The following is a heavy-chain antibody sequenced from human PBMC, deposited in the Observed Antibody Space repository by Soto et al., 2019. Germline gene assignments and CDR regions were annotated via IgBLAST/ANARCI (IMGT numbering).Heavy chain of an antibody. D-gene: IGHD2-15*01. CDR2: ISSSSSYI. V-gene: IGHV3-21*01. CDR3: ARGRYCSGGSCYFDY. Sequence: PGGSLRLSCAASGFTFTSYSRNWVRQAPGKGLEWVSSISSSSSYIYYADSVKGRFTISRGNAKNSLYLQMNSLRAEDTAVYYCARGRYCSGGSCYFDYWGQGTLVTVSS. CDR1: GFTFTSYS. J-gene: IGHJ4*02.